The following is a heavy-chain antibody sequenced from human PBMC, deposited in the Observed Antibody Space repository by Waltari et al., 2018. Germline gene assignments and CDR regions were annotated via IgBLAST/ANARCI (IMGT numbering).Heavy chain of an antibody. J-gene: IGHJ4*02. V-gene: IGHV3-23*01. CDR1: GFAFSSYA. CDR2: ISGSGGST. Sequence: EVQLLESGGGLVQPGGSLRLSCAASGFAFSSYAMSWVRQAPGKGLEWVSAISGSGGSTYYADSVKGRFTISRDNSKNTLYLQMNSLRAEDTAVYYCARSIAVAGPLDYWGQGTLVTVSS. D-gene: IGHD6-19*01. CDR3: ARSIAVAGPLDY.